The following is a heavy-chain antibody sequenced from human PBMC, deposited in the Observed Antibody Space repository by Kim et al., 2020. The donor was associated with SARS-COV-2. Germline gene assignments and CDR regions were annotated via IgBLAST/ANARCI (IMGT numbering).Heavy chain of an antibody. CDR1: GFTFSSYG. V-gene: IGHV3-30*18. CDR3: AKDREGYPDY. Sequence: GGSLRLSCAASGFTFSSYGMHWVRQAPGKGLEWVAVISYDGSNKYYADSVKGRFTISRDNSKNTLYLQMNSLRAEDTAVYYCAKDREGYPDYWGQGTLVTVSS. J-gene: IGHJ4*02. D-gene: IGHD1-1*01. CDR2: ISYDGSNK.